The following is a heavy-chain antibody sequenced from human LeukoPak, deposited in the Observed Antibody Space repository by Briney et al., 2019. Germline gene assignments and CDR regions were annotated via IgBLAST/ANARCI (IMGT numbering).Heavy chain of an antibody. Sequence: GGSLRLSCAASGFTFSSYSMNWVRQAPGKGLEWVSSISSSSSYIYYADSVKGRFTISRDNAKNSLYLQMNSLRAEDTAVYYCARGCGSGSYSVFSRPMDVWGQGTTVTVSS. CDR1: GFTFSSYS. J-gene: IGHJ6*02. V-gene: IGHV3-21*01. D-gene: IGHD3-10*01. CDR2: ISSSSSYI. CDR3: ARGCGSGSYSVFSRPMDV.